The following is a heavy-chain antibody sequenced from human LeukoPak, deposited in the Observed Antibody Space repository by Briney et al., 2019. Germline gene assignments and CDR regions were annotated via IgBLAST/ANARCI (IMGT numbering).Heavy chain of an antibody. CDR1: GYTFTGYY. D-gene: IGHD3-10*01. V-gene: IGHV1-2*06. Sequence: ASVKVSCKASGYTFTGYYMQWVRQAPGQGLEWMGRINPNSGGTNYAQKFQGRVTMTRDTSISTAYMELSRLRSDGTAVYYCARDSRVLWFGELLVEWYFDYWGQGTLVTVSS. CDR3: ARDSRVLWFGELLVEWYFDY. CDR2: INPNSGGT. J-gene: IGHJ4*02.